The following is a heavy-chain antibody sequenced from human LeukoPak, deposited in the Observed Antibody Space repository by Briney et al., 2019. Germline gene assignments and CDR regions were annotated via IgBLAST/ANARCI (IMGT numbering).Heavy chain of an antibody. CDR1: GGTISSYA. D-gene: IGHD5-24*01. V-gene: IGHV1-69*01. Sequence: SVKVSCKASGGTISSYAISWVRQAPGQGLEWMGGIIPIFGTANYAQKFQGRVTITADESTSTAYMELSSLRSEDTAVYYCARWSRDGYNPGAFDIWGQGTMVTVSS. CDR2: IIPIFGTA. CDR3: ARWSRDGYNPGAFDI. J-gene: IGHJ3*02.